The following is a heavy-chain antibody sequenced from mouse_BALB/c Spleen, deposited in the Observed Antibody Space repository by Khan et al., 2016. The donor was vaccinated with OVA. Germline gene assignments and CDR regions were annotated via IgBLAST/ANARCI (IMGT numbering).Heavy chain of an antibody. Sequence: QVQLKESGPGLVAPSQSLSITCTVSGFSLTTYGVHWVRQPPGKGLEWLGVIWAGGSTNYNSALMSRLSISKDNSKSQAFVKMNSMQTDETAMYYCARAYYYGAWFAYWGQGTLVTVSA. CDR3: ARAYYYGAWFAY. J-gene: IGHJ3*01. CDR1: GFSLTTYG. D-gene: IGHD1-1*01. CDR2: IWAGGST. V-gene: IGHV2-9*02.